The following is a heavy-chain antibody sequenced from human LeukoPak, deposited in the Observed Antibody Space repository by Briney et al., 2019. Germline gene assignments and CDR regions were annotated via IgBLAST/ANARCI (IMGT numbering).Heavy chain of an antibody. CDR2: IYYSGST. CDR1: GGSISSGGYY. J-gene: IGHJ5*02. Sequence: SQTLSLTCTVSGGSISSGGYYWSWIRQHPGKGLEWIGYIYYSGSTYYNPSLKSRVTISVDTSKNQFSLKLSSVTAADTAVYYCAGSSSWYNWLDPWGQGTLVTVSS. CDR3: AGSSSWYNWLDP. D-gene: IGHD6-13*01. V-gene: IGHV4-31*03.